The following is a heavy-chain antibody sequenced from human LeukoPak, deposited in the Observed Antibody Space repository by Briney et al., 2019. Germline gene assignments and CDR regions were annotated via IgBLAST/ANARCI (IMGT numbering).Heavy chain of an antibody. V-gene: IGHV4-4*08. CDR3: ARVTTAWYVIGY. Sequence: PPETLSLTCAVSGGSISNYYWTWIRQPPGKGLEWLGFIYNAATTNYNPSLKSRVTISVDTSKNQFSLRLSSVTAADSAIYYCARVTTAWYVIGYWGQGALVTVSS. CDR1: GGSISNYY. J-gene: IGHJ4*02. CDR2: IYNAATT. D-gene: IGHD6-13*01.